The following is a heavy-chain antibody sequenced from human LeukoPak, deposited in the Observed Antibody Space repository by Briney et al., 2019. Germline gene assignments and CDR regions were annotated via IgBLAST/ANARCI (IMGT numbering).Heavy chain of an antibody. CDR3: ARVVFQDYMDV. V-gene: IGHV4-59*01. J-gene: IGHJ6*03. Sequence: SETLSLTCTVSGGSISSYYWSWIRQPPGKGLEWIGYIYYSGSTNYNPSLKSRVTISVDTSKNQFSLKLSSVTAADTAVYYCARVVFQDYMDVWGKGTTVTVSS. D-gene: IGHD3-10*01. CDR1: GGSISSYY. CDR2: IYYSGST.